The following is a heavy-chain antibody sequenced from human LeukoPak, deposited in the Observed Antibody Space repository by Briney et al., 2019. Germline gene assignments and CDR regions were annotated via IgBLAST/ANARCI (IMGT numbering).Heavy chain of an antibody. J-gene: IGHJ4*02. CDR2: INPNSGGT. CDR1: GYTFTGYY. Sequence: ASVKVSCKASGYTFTGYYMHWVRQAPGQGLEWMGWINPNSGGTNYAQKFQGRVTMTRDTSISTAYVELSRLRSDDTAVYYCARARYCSSTSCYRNYFDYWGQGTLVTVSS. CDR3: ARARYCSSTSCYRNYFDY. V-gene: IGHV1-2*02. D-gene: IGHD2-2*01.